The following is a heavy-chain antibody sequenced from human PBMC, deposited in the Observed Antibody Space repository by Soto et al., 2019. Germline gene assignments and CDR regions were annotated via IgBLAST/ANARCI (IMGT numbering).Heavy chain of an antibody. Sequence: QVQLVESGGGVVQPGRSLRLSCAASGFTFSSYGMHWVRQAPGKGLEWVAVISYDGSNKYYADSVKGRFTISRDNSKNTLYLQMNSLRAEDTAVYYCAKDCCGTAMAFDYWGQGTLVTVSS. J-gene: IGHJ4*02. CDR1: GFTFSSYG. V-gene: IGHV3-30*18. D-gene: IGHD5-18*01. CDR2: ISYDGSNK. CDR3: AKDCCGTAMAFDY.